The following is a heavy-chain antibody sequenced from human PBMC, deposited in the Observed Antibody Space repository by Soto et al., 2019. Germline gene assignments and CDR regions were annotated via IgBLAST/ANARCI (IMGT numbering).Heavy chain of an antibody. D-gene: IGHD3-22*01. V-gene: IGHV4-30-2*01. CDR1: GGSISSGGYS. J-gene: IGHJ6*02. Sequence: LSLTCAVSGGSISSGGYSCSWIRQPPGKGLEWIGYIYHSGSTNYNPSLKSRVTISVDTSKNQFSLKLSSVTAADTAVYYCARDQPRAYYYDSSGYYGGMDVWGQGTTVTVSS. CDR2: IYHSGST. CDR3: ARDQPRAYYYDSSGYYGGMDV.